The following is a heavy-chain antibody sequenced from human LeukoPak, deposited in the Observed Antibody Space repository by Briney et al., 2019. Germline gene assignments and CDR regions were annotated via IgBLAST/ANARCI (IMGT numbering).Heavy chain of an antibody. V-gene: IGHV4-59*12. J-gene: IGHJ4*02. CDR1: GGSFSSYY. D-gene: IGHD3-3*01. CDR3: AREGGFYRPLDY. CDR2: VHLDGRT. Sequence: SETLSLTCTVSGGSFSSYYWNWIRQPPGKGLEWIGEVHLDGRTNYNPSLKSRLIMSVDLPENHISLKLTSVTAADTAVYYCAREGGFYRPLDYSGQGTLVTVSS.